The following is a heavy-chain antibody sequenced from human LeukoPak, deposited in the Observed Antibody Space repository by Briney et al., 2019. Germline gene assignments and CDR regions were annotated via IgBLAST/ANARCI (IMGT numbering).Heavy chain of an antibody. CDR3: ARGKHIVVVPAANNWFDP. CDR1: GGSFSGYY. J-gene: IGHJ5*02. D-gene: IGHD2-2*01. Sequence: KSSETLSLTCAVYGGSFSGYYWSWIRQPPGKGLEWIGEINHSGSTNYNPSLKSQVTISVDTSKNQFSLKLSSVTAADTAVYYCARGKHIVVVPAANNWFDPWGQGTLVTVSS. CDR2: INHSGST. V-gene: IGHV4-34*01.